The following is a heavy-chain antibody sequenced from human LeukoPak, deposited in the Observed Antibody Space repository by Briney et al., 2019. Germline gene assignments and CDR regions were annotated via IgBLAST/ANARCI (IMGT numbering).Heavy chain of an antibody. J-gene: IGHJ6*02. Sequence: GGSLRHFCAASGFTFSSYAMHWLRQAPGKGLEYVPAISSNGDSIYHANSVKGRFTISRDNYKNTLYLQMGSLRAEDMAVYYCARAPRIGGTYSYYYYGMDVWGQGTTVTVSS. CDR3: ARAPRIGGTYSYYYYGMDV. CDR2: ISSNGDSI. CDR1: GFTFSSYA. D-gene: IGHD1-26*01. V-gene: IGHV3-64*01.